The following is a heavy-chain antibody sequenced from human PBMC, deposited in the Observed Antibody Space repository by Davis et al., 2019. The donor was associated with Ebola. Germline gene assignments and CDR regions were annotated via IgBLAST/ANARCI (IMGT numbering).Heavy chain of an antibody. D-gene: IGHD3-10*01. V-gene: IGHV4-59*04. CDR1: GGSISGHY. CDR3: AGGLSTMVRGVTH. J-gene: IGHJ1*01. Sequence: SETLSLTCTVSGGSISGHYWSWVRQPPGKGLEWIAFIYSSGITYYNPSLKSRVTISVDTSKNQFSLKLSSVTAADTAVYYCAGGLSTMVRGVTHWGQGTLVTVSS. CDR2: IYSSGIT.